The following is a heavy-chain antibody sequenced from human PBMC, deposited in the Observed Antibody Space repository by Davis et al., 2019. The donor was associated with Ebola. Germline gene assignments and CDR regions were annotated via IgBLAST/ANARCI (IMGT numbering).Heavy chain of an antibody. Sequence: PGGSLRLSCAASKFSFSTYWMSWVRQAPGKGLEWVANIHQGGREKYYVDPVKGRFTISRDNAKNSLYLQMNSLRAEDTAVYYCARDLSWYHAFDVWGQGTMVTVSS. CDR3: ARDLSWYHAFDV. J-gene: IGHJ3*01. CDR1: KFSFSTYW. CDR2: IHQGGREK. D-gene: IGHD6-13*01. V-gene: IGHV3-7*03.